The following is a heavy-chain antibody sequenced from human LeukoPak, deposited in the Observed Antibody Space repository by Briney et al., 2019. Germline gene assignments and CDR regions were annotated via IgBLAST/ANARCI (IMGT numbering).Heavy chain of an antibody. V-gene: IGHV4-34*01. Sequence: PSETLSLTCAVYGGSFSGYYWSWIRQPPGKGLEWIGEINHSGSTNYNPSLKSRLTMSVDTSKSQFSLKLNSVTAADTAVYYCASDFTYWGQGTLVTVSS. D-gene: IGHD3-3*01. CDR1: GGSFSGYY. CDR2: INHSGST. J-gene: IGHJ4*02. CDR3: ASDFTY.